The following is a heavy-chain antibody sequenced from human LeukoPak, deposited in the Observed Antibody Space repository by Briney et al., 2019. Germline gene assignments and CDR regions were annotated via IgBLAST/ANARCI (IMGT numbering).Heavy chain of an antibody. CDR3: ARKKWLVHYYYYYYYMDV. J-gene: IGHJ6*03. CDR1: GYTFTSYD. Sequence: ASVKVSCKASGYTFTSYDTNWVRQATGQGLEWMGWMNPNTGNTGYAQKFQGRVTMTRDTSISTAYMELSRLRSDDTAVYYCARKKWLVHYYYYYYYMDVWGKGTTVTVSS. CDR2: MNPNTGNT. V-gene: IGHV1-8*01. D-gene: IGHD6-19*01.